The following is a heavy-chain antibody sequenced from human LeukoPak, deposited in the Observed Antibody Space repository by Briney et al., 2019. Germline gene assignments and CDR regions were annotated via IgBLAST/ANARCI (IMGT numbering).Heavy chain of an antibody. CDR1: GFTFSSFG. CDR3: ARGIGYCSSTSCYFFDF. CDR2: ISSSSYT. J-gene: IGHJ4*02. V-gene: IGHV3-21*01. D-gene: IGHD2-2*01. Sequence: GGSLRLSCAASGFTFSSFGMNWVRQAPGKGLEWVSSISSSSYTYYADSVKGRFTISRDNAKNSLYLQMNSLRVEDTAVYYCARGIGYCSSTSCYFFDFWGQGTLVTVSS.